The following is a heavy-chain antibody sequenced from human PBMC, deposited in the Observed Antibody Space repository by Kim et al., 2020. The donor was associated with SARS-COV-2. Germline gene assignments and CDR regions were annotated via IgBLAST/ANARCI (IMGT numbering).Heavy chain of an antibody. J-gene: IGHJ4*02. Sequence: SETLSLTCAVYGGSFSGYYWSWIRQPPGKGLEWIGEINHSGSTNYNPSLKSRVTISVDTSKNQFSLKLSSVTAADTAVYYCASQLRGVIPFDYWGQGTLVTVSS. CDR2: INHSGST. CDR1: GGSFSGYY. CDR3: ASQLRGVIPFDY. V-gene: IGHV4-34*01. D-gene: IGHD3-10*01.